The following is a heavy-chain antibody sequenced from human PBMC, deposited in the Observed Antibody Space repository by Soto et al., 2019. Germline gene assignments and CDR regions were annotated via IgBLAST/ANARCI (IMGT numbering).Heavy chain of an antibody. V-gene: IGHV4-59*01. CDR2: IYYSGST. J-gene: IGHJ5*02. D-gene: IGHD3-22*01. CDR3: ARVADYYDSSGYSP. CDR1: GGSISSYY. Sequence: PSETLSLTFAVSGGSISSYYWSWIRQPPGKGLEWIGYIYYSGSTNYNPSLKSRVTISVDTSKNQFSLKLSSVTAADTAVYYCARVADYYDSSGYSPWGQGTLVPVSS.